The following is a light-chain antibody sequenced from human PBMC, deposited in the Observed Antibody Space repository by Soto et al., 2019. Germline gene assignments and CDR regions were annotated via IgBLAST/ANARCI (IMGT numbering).Light chain of an antibody. V-gene: IGKV1-5*03. CDR2: KAS. J-gene: IGKJ1*01. CDR1: QTISSW. Sequence: DIELAQSPSTLSGYVGDRVTITCRASQTISSWLAWYQQKTGKPPKLLIYKASTLTSGVPSRFRGSGSGTEFTLTISSLQPDDFSTYYCQHYNSYSEAFGQGTKVDI. CDR3: QHYNSYSEA.